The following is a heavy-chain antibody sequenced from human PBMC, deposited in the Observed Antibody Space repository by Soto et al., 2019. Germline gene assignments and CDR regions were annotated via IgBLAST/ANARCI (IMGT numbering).Heavy chain of an antibody. Sequence: GVSLRLSCAASGFTFSSYGMHWVRQAPGKGLEWVAVIWYDGSNKYYADSVKGRFTISRDNSKNTLYLQMNSLRAEDTAVYYCARDLHTHYYDSSGYLDYWGQGTLVTVSS. D-gene: IGHD3-22*01. V-gene: IGHV3-33*01. CDR1: GFTFSSYG. J-gene: IGHJ4*02. CDR2: IWYDGSNK. CDR3: ARDLHTHYYDSSGYLDY.